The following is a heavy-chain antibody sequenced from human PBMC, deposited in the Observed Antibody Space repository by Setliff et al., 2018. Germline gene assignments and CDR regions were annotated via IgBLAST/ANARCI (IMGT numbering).Heavy chain of an antibody. Sequence: PGESLKISCAASGFTASSNYMSWVRQAPGKGLEWVSVIYSGGSTYYADSVKGRFTISRDNSKNTLYLQMNSLRAEDTAVYYCARGSVAGINDAFDIWGQGTMVTVSS. D-gene: IGHD6-19*01. V-gene: IGHV3-53*01. J-gene: IGHJ3*02. CDR2: IYSGGST. CDR1: GFTASSNY. CDR3: ARGSVAGINDAFDI.